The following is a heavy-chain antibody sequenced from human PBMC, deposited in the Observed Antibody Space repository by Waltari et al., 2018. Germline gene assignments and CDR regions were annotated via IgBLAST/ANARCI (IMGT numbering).Heavy chain of an antibody. Sequence: QVHLVQSGAEVKKPGSSVKVSCTASGSTFHNYALTWVPQAPGQGLEWMGGIIPMFGKEKYAQKFQGRLTIAADESTSTAYMELRSLTSEDTATYYCARGYAHCNDGGCFSNWLDPWGQGTLVTVSS. CDR1: GSTFHNYA. CDR3: ARGYAHCNDGGCFSNWLDP. V-gene: IGHV1-69*13. J-gene: IGHJ5*02. CDR2: IIPMFGKE. D-gene: IGHD2-15*01.